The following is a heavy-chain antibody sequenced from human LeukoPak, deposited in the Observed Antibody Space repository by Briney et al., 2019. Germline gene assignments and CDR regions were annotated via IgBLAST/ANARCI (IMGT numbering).Heavy chain of an antibody. CDR1: GYTFTSFG. Sequence: GASVKVSCKASGYTFTSFGISWVRQAPGQGLEWMGWISTYNGYAKYAQNVQGRVTMTTDTSTSTAYMELRSLRSDDTAVSYCARNDSGGYDYWGQVTLVTVSS. V-gene: IGHV1-18*01. D-gene: IGHD2-21*01. CDR2: ISTYNGYA. J-gene: IGHJ4*02. CDR3: ARNDSGGYDY.